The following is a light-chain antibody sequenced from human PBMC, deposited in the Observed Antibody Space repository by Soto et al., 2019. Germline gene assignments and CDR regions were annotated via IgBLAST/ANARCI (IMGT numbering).Light chain of an antibody. V-gene: IGKV4-1*01. CDR1: QXVLYSSNNKNY. J-gene: IGKJ1*01. Sequence: DIVMTQSPDSLAVSLGERAPINXXSSQXVLYSSNNKNYLAWYQQKPGQPPKXXIYWASTRESGVPDRFSGSGSGTDFTLTISSLQAEDVAVYYCQQYYSTPQTFGQGTKVDIK. CDR3: QQYYSTPQT. CDR2: WAS.